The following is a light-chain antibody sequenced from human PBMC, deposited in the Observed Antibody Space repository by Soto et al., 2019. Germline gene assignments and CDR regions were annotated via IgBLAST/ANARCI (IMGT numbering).Light chain of an antibody. V-gene: IGKV1-33*01. CDR2: DVS. J-gene: IGKJ5*01. Sequence: DIQMTQSPPSLSVSVGDRVTITFQASRDISNYLHWFQQKPGKAPQLLIFDVSNLQTGVPSRFSGGGSGTDFALTISSLEPEDIATYYCQQYDSLPLTFGQGTRLEIK. CDR3: QQYDSLPLT. CDR1: RDISNY.